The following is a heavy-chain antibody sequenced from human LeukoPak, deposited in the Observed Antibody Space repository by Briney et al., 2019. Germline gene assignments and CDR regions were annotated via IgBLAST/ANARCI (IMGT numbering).Heavy chain of an antibody. Sequence: ASVKVSCKASGYTFTSYGISWVRQSPGQGLEWMGWISAYNGSTNYAQKLQGRVTMTTDTSTSTAYMELRSLRSDDTAVYYCARAWSSYDRCGAGYWGQGTLVNVSS. J-gene: IGHJ4*02. V-gene: IGHV1-18*01. CDR3: ARAWSSYDRCGAGY. CDR2: ISAYNGST. CDR1: GYTFTSYG. D-gene: IGHD3-22*01.